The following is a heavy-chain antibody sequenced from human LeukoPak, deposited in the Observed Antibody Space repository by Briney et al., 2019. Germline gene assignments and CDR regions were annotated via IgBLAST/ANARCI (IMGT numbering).Heavy chain of an antibody. CDR2: ISSSSSYI. J-gene: IGHJ6*02. Sequence: PGGSLRLSCAASGFTFSSYSMNWVRQAPGKGLEWVSSISSSSSYIYYADSVKGRFTISRDNAKNSLYLQMNSLRAEDTAVYYCARGFGDPPPYYGMDVWGQGTTVTVSS. CDR3: ARGFGDPPPYYGMDV. CDR1: GFTFSSYS. D-gene: IGHD3-10*01. V-gene: IGHV3-21*01.